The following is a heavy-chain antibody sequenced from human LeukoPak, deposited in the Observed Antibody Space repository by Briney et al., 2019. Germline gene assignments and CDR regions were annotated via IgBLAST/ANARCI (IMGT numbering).Heavy chain of an antibody. CDR3: AREGSSGYYSWFDP. Sequence: SETLSLTCTVSGGSISSYYWSWIRQPAGKGLEWTGRIYTSGSTNYNPSLKSRVTMSVDTSKNQFSLKLSSVTAADTAVYYCAREGSSGYYSWFDPWGQGTLVTVSS. CDR1: GGSISSYY. V-gene: IGHV4-4*07. CDR2: IYTSGST. J-gene: IGHJ5*02. D-gene: IGHD3-22*01.